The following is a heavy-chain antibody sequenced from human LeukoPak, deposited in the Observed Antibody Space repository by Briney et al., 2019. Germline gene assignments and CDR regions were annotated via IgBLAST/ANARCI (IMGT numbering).Heavy chain of an antibody. CDR1: GGSISSGSYY. J-gene: IGHJ5*02. V-gene: IGHV4-61*02. Sequence: SQTLSLTCTVSGGSISSGSYYWSWIRQPAGKGLEWIGRGYTSGSTHYNPSLKSRVTISVDTSKNQFSLKLSSVTAADTAVYYCARVQSRLSWFDPWGQGTLVTVSS. CDR2: GYTSGST. CDR3: ARVQSRLSWFDP.